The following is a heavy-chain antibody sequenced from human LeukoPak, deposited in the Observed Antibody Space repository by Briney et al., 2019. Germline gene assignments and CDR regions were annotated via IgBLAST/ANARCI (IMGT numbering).Heavy chain of an antibody. CDR1: GFTFDDYA. J-gene: IGHJ4*02. CDR3: ARGANSGSYRSDY. CDR2: INWNGGST. V-gene: IGHV3-20*04. Sequence: GESLRLSCAASGFTFDDYAMTWVRQAPGKELEWVSGINWNGGSTGYADSVKGRFTISRDNAKNSLYLQMNSLSAEDTALYYCARGANSGSYRSDYWGQGTLVTVSS. D-gene: IGHD1-26*01.